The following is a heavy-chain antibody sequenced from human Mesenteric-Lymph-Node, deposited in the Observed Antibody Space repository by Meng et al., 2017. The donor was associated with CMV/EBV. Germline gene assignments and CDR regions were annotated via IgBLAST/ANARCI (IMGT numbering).Heavy chain of an antibody. D-gene: IGHD6-19*01. CDR1: GFTFSSYS. CDR2: ISSSSSYI. J-gene: IGHJ6*02. V-gene: IGHV3-21*01. CDR3: ARDWEKRVAGIYYYYGMDV. Sequence: GESLKISCAASGFTFSSYSMNWVRQAPGKGLEWVSSISSSSSYIYYADSVKGRFTISRDNAKNSLYLQMNSLRAEDTAVYYCARDWEKRVAGIYYYYGMDVWGQGTTVTVSS.